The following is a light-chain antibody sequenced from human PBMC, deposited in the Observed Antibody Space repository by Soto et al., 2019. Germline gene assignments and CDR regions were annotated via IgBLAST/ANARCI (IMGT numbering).Light chain of an antibody. CDR3: SSYVGSDTVV. J-gene: IGLJ2*01. CDR2: EVS. Sequence: QSALTQPPSASGSPGQSVTISCTGTSSDIGGYNYVSWYQQHPGKAPKVMIYEVSKLPSGVPDRFSGSKSGNTASLTVSGLQAEDEADYYCSSYVGSDTVVFGGGTQLTVL. CDR1: SSDIGGYNY. V-gene: IGLV2-8*01.